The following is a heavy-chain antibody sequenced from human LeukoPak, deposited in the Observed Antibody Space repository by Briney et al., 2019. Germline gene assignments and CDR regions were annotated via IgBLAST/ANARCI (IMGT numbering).Heavy chain of an antibody. V-gene: IGHV3-69-1*02. J-gene: IGHJ4*02. Sequence: GGSLRLSCAASGFSVSDDYMNWVRQGPGKGLEWVSSIYTDGDTYYADSVKGRFTITRDNARNSLFLQMNSLRAEDTAVYYCAREDGYCSGGNCYSYFDSWGQGTLVTVSS. CDR3: AREDGYCSGGNCYSYFDS. D-gene: IGHD2-15*01. CDR2: IYTDGDT. CDR1: GFSVSDDY.